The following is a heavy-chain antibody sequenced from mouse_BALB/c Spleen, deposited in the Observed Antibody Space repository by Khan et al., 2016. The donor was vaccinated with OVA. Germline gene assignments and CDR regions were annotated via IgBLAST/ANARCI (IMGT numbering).Heavy chain of an antibody. Sequence: DLVKPGASVKLSCKASGYTFTSYWIYWIKQRPGEGLEWIGRLGPGSGSSYYNAMFKGKATLTVDTSSNTAYIQLSSLSSEDSAVYVCARSNYYGGSLYAMDYWGQGTSVTVSS. J-gene: IGHJ4*01. CDR2: LGPGSGSS. CDR1: GYTFTSYW. V-gene: IGHV1S41*01. D-gene: IGHD1-1*01. CDR3: ARSNYYGGSLYAMDY.